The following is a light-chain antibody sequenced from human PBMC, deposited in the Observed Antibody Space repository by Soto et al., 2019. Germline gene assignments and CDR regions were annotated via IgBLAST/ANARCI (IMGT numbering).Light chain of an antibody. V-gene: IGKV3-15*01. Sequence: EIVMTQSPVTLSVSPGERAALSCRASQSVSSNLAWYQQKPDQAPRLLIYGASARATGVPARFSGSGSGTDFTLTISSLQSEDFAFYYCQQYNSWPLTFGGGTKVDIK. CDR3: QQYNSWPLT. CDR2: GAS. CDR1: QSVSSN. J-gene: IGKJ4*01.